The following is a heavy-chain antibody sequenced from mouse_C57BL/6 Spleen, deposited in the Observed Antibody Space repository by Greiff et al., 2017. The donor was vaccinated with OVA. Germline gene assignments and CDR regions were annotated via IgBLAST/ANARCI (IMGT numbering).Heavy chain of an antibody. D-gene: IGHD2-3*01. CDR2: INPNNGGT. V-gene: IGHV1-18*01. Sequence: EVKVVESGPELVKPGASVKIPCKASGYTFTDYNMDWVKQSHGKSLEWIGDINPNNGGTIYNQKFKGKATLTVDKSSSTAYMELRSLTSEDTAVYYCARFYHAMDYWGQGTSVTVSS. CDR1: GYTFTDYN. J-gene: IGHJ4*01. CDR3: ARFYHAMDY.